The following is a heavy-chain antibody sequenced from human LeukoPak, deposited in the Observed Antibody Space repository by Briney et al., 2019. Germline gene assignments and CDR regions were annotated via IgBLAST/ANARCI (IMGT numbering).Heavy chain of an antibody. J-gene: IGHJ6*02. CDR1: GFTFSSYG. D-gene: IGHD2-2*01. CDR2: ISYDGGNE. Sequence: GGSLRLSCAASGFTFSSYGMHWVRQAPGKGLEWVALISYDGGNEYYADSVRGRFTISRDNSKFTLYMQINSLRAEDTAVYYCARVRAGYCTSTSCYTGVDVWGQGTTVTVSS. V-gene: IGHV3-30*03. CDR3: ARVRAGYCTSTSCYTGVDV.